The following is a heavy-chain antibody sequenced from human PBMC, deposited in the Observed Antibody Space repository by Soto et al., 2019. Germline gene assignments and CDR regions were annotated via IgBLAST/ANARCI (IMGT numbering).Heavy chain of an antibody. CDR3: ARDPFAVTIFGVVIIGGMDV. Sequence: ASVKFSCKARADTFTSYYMHWVRQAPGQGLEWMGIINPSGGSTSYAQKFQGRVTMTRDTSTSTVYMELSSLRSEDTAAYYCARDPFAVTIFGVVIIGGMDVWGQGTTVTVSS. CDR1: ADTFTSYY. V-gene: IGHV1-46*01. J-gene: IGHJ6*02. D-gene: IGHD3-3*01. CDR2: INPSGGST.